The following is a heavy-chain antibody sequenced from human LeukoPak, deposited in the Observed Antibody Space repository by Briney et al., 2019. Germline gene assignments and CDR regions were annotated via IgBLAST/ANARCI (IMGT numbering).Heavy chain of an antibody. Sequence: PGGSLRLSCAASGFIFSTYGMHWVRQAPGKGLGWVAFIRYDGINKYYADSLKGRFTISRDNSKNTLYLQMNSLRAEDTAVYYCAKDRTGDYDTSGYYFDYWGQGTLVTVSS. CDR1: GFIFSTYG. CDR2: IRYDGINK. CDR3: AKDRTGDYDTSGYYFDY. J-gene: IGHJ4*02. V-gene: IGHV3-30*02. D-gene: IGHD3-22*01.